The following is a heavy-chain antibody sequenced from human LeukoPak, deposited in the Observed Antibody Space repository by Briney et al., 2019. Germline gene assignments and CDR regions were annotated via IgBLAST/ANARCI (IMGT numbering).Heavy chain of an antibody. CDR1: GYTLTELS. V-gene: IGHV1-24*01. J-gene: IGHJ6*03. D-gene: IGHD6-6*01. CDR3: ARVYSSSPRGDYYYYYMDV. CDR2: FDPEDGET. Sequence: GASVKVSCKVSGYTLTELSMHWVRQAPGKGLEWMGGFDPEDGETIYAQKFQGRVTMTTDTSTSTAYMELRSLRSDDTAVYYCARVYSSSPRGDYYYYYMDVWGKGTTVTVSS.